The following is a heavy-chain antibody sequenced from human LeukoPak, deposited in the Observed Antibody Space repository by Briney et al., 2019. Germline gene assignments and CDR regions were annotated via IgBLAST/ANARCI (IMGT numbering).Heavy chain of an antibody. D-gene: IGHD3-22*01. CDR1: GYTFSNYG. Sequence: ASVNVSCKASGYTFSNYGISWVRQAPGQGLEWLGWISAYNGDTNYAQKLQGRVTMTTDTSTGTAYMELRSLISDDTDVYYCARHYCECRGFNPAFVYWGQGTLVTVSS. CDR3: ARHYCECRGFNPAFVY. J-gene: IGHJ4*02. V-gene: IGHV1-18*01. CDR2: ISAYNGDT.